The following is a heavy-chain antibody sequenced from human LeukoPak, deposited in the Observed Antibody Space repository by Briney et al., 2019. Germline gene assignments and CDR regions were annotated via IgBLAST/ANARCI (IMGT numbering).Heavy chain of an antibody. V-gene: IGHV3-48*02. CDR3: ARDLPPGSSGWYLGY. J-gene: IGHJ4*02. CDR1: GFSFSSYS. Sequence: PGGSLRLSCAASGFSFSSYSMIWVRQAPGKGLEWVSYISSSSSTIYYADSVKGRFTISRDNAKNSLYLQMNSLRDEDTALYYCARDLPPGSSGWYLGYWGQGALVTVSS. CDR2: ISSSSSTI. D-gene: IGHD6-19*01.